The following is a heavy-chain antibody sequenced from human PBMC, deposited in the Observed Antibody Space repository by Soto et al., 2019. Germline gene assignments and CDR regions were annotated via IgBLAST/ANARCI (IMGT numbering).Heavy chain of an antibody. V-gene: IGHV1-69*19. CDR2: IIPLFGTA. CDR1: GVTFSSET. D-gene: IGHD3-10*02. J-gene: IGHJ4*02. Sequence: QVQLVQSGADVKKPGSSVKVSCQASGVTFSSETIGWVRQAPGQGLEWVGGIIPLFGTASYAQKFQGRVAIAADESKSTASMELSGLRSDDSDVSFVSNCSGEYTASPFDAWGQGTLVTVSS. CDR3: SNCSGEYTASPFDA.